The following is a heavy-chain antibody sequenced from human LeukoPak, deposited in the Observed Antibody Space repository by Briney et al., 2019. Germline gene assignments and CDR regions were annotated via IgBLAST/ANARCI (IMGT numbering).Heavy chain of an antibody. CDR3: ARTGYCSSTSCYTDIDY. CDR2: INTNTGNP. Sequence: ASVKVSCKASGYTFTSYAMNWVRQAPGQGLEWMGWINTNTGNPTYAQGFTGRFVFSLDTSVSTAYLQISSLKAEDTAVYYCARTGYCSSTSCYTDIDYWGQGTLVTVSS. V-gene: IGHV7-4-1*02. D-gene: IGHD2-2*02. CDR1: GYTFTSYA. J-gene: IGHJ4*02.